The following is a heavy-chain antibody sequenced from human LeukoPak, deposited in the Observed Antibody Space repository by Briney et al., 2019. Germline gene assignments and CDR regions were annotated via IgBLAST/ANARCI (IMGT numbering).Heavy chain of an antibody. CDR2: ISGSGGST. J-gene: IGHJ5*02. V-gene: IGHV3-23*01. CDR1: GFTFSSYA. D-gene: IGHD3-3*01. CDR3: AKGGTNPRITIFGVAPSFNWFDP. Sequence: GGSLRLSCAASGFTFSSYAMSWVRQAPGKGLEWVSAISGSGGSTYYADSVKGRFTISRDNSKNTLYLQMNSLRAEDTAVYYCAKGGTNPRITIFGVAPSFNWFDPWGQGTLVTVSS.